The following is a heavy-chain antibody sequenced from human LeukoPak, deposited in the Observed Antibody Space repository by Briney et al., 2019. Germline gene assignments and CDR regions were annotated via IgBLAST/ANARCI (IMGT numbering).Heavy chain of an antibody. V-gene: IGHV3-30*18. CDR3: AKVYDTGTYYPLGY. Sequence: PGGSLRHSCAASGFTFSSYGMHWVRQAPGKGLEWVAVISYDGNNKYYADSVKGRFTISRDNSKNILYPQMNSLRAEDTAVYYCAKVYDTGTYYPLGYWAQGTLVTVSS. CDR2: ISYDGNNK. CDR1: GFTFSSYG. J-gene: IGHJ4*02. D-gene: IGHD3-22*01.